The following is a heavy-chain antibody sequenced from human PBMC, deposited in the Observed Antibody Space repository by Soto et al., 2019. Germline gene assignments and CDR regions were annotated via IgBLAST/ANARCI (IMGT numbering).Heavy chain of an antibody. Sequence: PGGSLRLSCAASGFTFSSYAMSWVRQAPGKGLEWVSAISGSGGSTYYADSVKGRFTISRDNSKNTLYLQMNSLRAEDTAVYYCAKDTTGRYDSLLDYWGQGTLVTVS. V-gene: IGHV3-23*01. CDR3: AKDTTGRYDSLLDY. D-gene: IGHD3-22*01. J-gene: IGHJ4*02. CDR2: ISGSGGST. CDR1: GFTFSSYA.